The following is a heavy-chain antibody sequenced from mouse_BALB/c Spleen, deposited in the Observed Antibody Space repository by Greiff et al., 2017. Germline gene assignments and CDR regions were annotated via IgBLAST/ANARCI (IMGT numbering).Heavy chain of an antibody. CDR3: AREDYDGGFAY. CDR1: GFTFSSYA. D-gene: IGHD2-4*01. J-gene: IGHJ3*01. Sequence: EVKLQESGGGLVKPGGSLKLSCAASGFTFSSYAMSWVRQTPEKRLEWVATISSGGSYTYYPDSVKGRFTISRDNAKNTLYLQMSSLRSEDTAMYYCAREDYDGGFAYWGQGTLVTVSA. CDR2: ISSGGSYT. V-gene: IGHV5-9-3*01.